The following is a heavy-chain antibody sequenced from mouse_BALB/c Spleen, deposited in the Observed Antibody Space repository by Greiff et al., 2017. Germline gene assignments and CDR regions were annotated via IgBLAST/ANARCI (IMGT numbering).Heavy chain of an antibody. CDR2: IDPANGNT. CDR1: GFNIKDTY. J-gene: IGHJ3*01. Sequence: EVKLVESGAELVKPGASVKLSCTASGFNIKDTYMHWVKQRPEQGLEWIGRIDPANGNTKYDPKFQGKATITADTSSNTAYLQLSSLTSEDTAVYYCARSYGYDAYWGQGTLVTVSA. V-gene: IGHV14-3*02. CDR3: ARSYGYDAY. D-gene: IGHD1-2*01.